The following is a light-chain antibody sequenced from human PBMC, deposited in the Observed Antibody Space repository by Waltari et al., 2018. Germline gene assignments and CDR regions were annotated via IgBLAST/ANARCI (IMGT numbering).Light chain of an antibody. CDR1: QSVGNY. Sequence: ILLTQSPDTLTLSPGERATLSCWASQSVGNYLAWYQQKPGQAPRLLIYDASKRATCIPARFSGSGSGTDFTLTISSLEPEDFAVYYCQQRSISCTFGLGTRLEI. CDR2: DAS. J-gene: IGKJ2*02. CDR3: QQRSISCT. V-gene: IGKV3-11*01.